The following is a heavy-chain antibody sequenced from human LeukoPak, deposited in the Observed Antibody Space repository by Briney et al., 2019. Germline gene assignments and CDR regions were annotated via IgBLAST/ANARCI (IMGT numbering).Heavy chain of an antibody. CDR1: GFTFSNHW. Sequence: GGSLRLSCAASGFTFSNHWMHWVRQAPGKGLEWVSAIGGRDGSTYYADSVKGRFTISRDNSKNTLYVQMNSLRAEDTAVYYCAKGHYYSSGSLDYWGQGTLVTVSS. CDR2: IGGRDGST. J-gene: IGHJ4*02. V-gene: IGHV3-23*01. CDR3: AKGHYYSSGSLDY. D-gene: IGHD3-10*01.